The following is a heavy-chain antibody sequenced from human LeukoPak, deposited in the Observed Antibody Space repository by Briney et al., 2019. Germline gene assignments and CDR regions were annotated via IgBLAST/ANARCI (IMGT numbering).Heavy chain of an antibody. CDR3: AKDPLYCSSTSCYEDY. D-gene: IGHD2-2*01. Sequence: PGGSLRLSCAASGFTFSSYAMSWVRQAPGKGLEWVSAISGSGGSTYYADSVKGRFTISRDNSKNTLYLQMNSLRAEDTAVYYCAKDPLYCSSTSCYEDYWGQGTLVTVSS. CDR1: GFTFSSYA. V-gene: IGHV3-23*01. J-gene: IGHJ4*02. CDR2: ISGSGGST.